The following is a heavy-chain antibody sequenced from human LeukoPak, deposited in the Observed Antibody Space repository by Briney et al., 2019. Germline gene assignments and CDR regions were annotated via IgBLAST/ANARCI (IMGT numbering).Heavy chain of an antibody. V-gene: IGHV1-2*02. J-gene: IGHJ4*02. D-gene: IGHD3-10*01. CDR1: GYTFTGYY. CDR3: ARVNYGSGSYGLDSDY. CDR2: INPNSGGT. Sequence: ASVKVSCKASGYTFTGYYIHWVRQAPGQGLEWMGWINPNSGGTNYAQKFQGRVTMTRDTSISTAYMELSRLRSDDTAVYYCARVNYGSGSYGLDSDYWGQGTLVTVSS.